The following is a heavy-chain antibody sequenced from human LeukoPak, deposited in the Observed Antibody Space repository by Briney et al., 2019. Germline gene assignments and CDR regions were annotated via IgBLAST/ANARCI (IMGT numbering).Heavy chain of an antibody. V-gene: IGHV3-23*01. CDR1: GFTFINYA. CDR3: ATRRSGNYFATFDY. D-gene: IGHD3-22*01. CDR2: VSGPGTTT. J-gene: IGHJ4*02. Sequence: GGSLRLSCEASGFTFINYAMNWVRQAPEKGLEWVSTVSGPGTTTYYADSVKGRFTVSRDNTKNTVFLQMDSLRAEDTAVYYCATRRSGNYFATFDYWGQGILVTVSS.